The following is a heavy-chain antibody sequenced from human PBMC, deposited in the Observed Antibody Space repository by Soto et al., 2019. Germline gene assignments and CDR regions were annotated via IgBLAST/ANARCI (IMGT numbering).Heavy chain of an antibody. CDR1: GFTFSSYW. Sequence: GGSLRLSCVASGFTFSSYWMSWVRQAPGKGLEWVANIKQDGSEKYYVDSVKGRFTISRDNAKNSLYLQMNSLRAEDTAVYYCAKDHFSDDSTGYYQTHFDSLRQAILVTV. V-gene: IGHV3-7*01. D-gene: IGHD3-22*01. CDR2: IKQDGSEK. J-gene: IGHJ4*02. CDR3: AKDHFSDDSTGYYQTHFDS.